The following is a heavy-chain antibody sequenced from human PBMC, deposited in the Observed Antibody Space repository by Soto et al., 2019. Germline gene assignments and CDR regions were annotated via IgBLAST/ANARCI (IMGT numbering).Heavy chain of an antibody. D-gene: IGHD3-10*01. CDR1: GFTVSNNY. CDR3: ATAAGGGGY. Sequence: EVQLVESGGGLIQPGGSLRLSCAVSGFTVSNNYMSWVRQAPGKGLEGVSVIYSGGYTAYGDSVKGRFTISRDNSKNTLNLKMNSRGAAAPAVFYWATAAGGGGYWGQGTLVTVSS. CDR2: IYSGGYT. J-gene: IGHJ4*02. V-gene: IGHV3-53*01.